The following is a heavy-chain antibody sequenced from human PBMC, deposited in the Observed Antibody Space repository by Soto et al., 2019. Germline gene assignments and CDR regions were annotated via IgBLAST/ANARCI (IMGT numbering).Heavy chain of an antibody. J-gene: IGHJ4*02. CDR3: AKNYPDFDY. CDR1: GFTFSSYG. D-gene: IGHD1-7*01. V-gene: IGHV3-30*18. CDR2: ISYDGSNK. Sequence: GGSLRLSCAASGFTFSSYGMHWVRQAPGKGLEWVAVISYDGSNKYYADSVKGRFTISRDNSKNTLYLQMNSLRAEDTAVYYCAKNYPDFDYWGQGTLVTVSS.